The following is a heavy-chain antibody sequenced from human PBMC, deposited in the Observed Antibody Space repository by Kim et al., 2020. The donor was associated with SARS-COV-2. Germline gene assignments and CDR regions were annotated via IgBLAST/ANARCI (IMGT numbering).Heavy chain of an antibody. CDR2: INPNSGGT. CDR3: ARSLIPAAPMYYYYYGMDV. CDR1: GYTFTGYY. J-gene: IGHJ6*02. V-gene: IGHV1-2*02. Sequence: ASVKVSCKASGYTFTGYYMHWVRLAPGQGLEWMGWINPNSGGTNYAQKFQGRVTMTRDTSISTAYMGLSRLRSDDTAVYYCARSLIPAAPMYYYYYGMDVWGQGTTVTVSS. D-gene: IGHD2-2*01.